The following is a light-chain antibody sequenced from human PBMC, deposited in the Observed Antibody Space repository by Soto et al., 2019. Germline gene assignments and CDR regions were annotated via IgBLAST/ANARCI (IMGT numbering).Light chain of an antibody. CDR1: QSVLSSSDNKNY. CDR2: WAS. J-gene: IGKJ3*01. Sequence: DIVMTQSPDSLAVSLGERATINCKSSQSVLSSSDNKNYLSWYQQKPGQPPKLLIYWASTRESGVPDRFSGSGSGTDFTLTISSLQAEDVAIYYCQQYQSTPFSFGPGTRVDVK. CDR3: QQYQSTPFS. V-gene: IGKV4-1*01.